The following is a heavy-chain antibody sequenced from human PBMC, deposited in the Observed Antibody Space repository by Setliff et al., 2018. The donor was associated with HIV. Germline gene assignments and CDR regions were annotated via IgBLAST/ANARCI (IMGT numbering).Heavy chain of an antibody. V-gene: IGHV4-61*02. CDR2: IYTSGST. CDR3: ARVSRLHPFDP. Sequence: SETLSLTCTVSVGSVSSGNHYWSWIRQPAGKGLEWIGRIYTSGSTNYNPSLKSRVTISVDTSRNQFSLRLNSVTAADTAVYYCARVSRLHPFDPWGQGVLVTVSS. J-gene: IGHJ5*02. D-gene: IGHD2-15*01. CDR1: VGSVSSGNHY.